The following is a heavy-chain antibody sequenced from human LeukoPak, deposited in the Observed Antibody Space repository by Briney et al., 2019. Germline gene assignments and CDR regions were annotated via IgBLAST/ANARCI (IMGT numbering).Heavy chain of an antibody. V-gene: IGHV4-34*01. CDR1: GGSFSGYY. CDR3: ARSSYCSGGSCASYYYYYYMDV. D-gene: IGHD2-15*01. CDR2: INPSGST. J-gene: IGHJ6*03. Sequence: SETLSLTCAVYGGSFSGYYWSWIRQPPGKGLEWIGEINPSGSTNYNPSLKSRVTISVDTSKNQFSLKLSSVTAADTAVYYCARSSYCSGGSCASYYYYYYMDVWGKGTTVTVSS.